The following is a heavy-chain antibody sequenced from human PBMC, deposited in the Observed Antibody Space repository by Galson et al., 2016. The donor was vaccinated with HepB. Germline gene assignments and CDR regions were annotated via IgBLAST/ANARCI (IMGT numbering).Heavy chain of an antibody. D-gene: IGHD4-17*01. CDR3: ARSDVTFDYANDF. V-gene: IGHV3-48*01. Sequence: SLRLSCAASGFTFSTYSMNWVRQAPGQGLEWVSYISRSSNPIFYADSVKGRFTISRDNAKNSLYLQMNSLTAEDTAVYYCARSDVTFDYANDFWGQGTLVTV. CDR2: ISRSSNPI. CDR1: GFTFSTYS. J-gene: IGHJ4*01.